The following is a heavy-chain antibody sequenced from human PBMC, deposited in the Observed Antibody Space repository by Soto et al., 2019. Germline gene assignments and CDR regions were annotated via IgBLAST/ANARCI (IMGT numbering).Heavy chain of an antibody. CDR3: VWAPSGGYSFPY. D-gene: IGHD2-8*02. Sequence: QVQLVQSGAEVQKPGSSVKVSCKASGGTFTSYAIDWVRQAPGRGLEWMGGIIPIFGITNSPRRFQGRLTFTADKSTSTAYMELSGLTSEDTALYYCVWAPSGGYSFPYWGQGTLVTVSS. V-gene: IGHV1-69*17. J-gene: IGHJ4*02. CDR2: IIPIFGIT. CDR1: GGTFTSYA.